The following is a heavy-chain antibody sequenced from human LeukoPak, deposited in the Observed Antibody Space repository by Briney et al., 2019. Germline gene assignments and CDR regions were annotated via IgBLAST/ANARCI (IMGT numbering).Heavy chain of an antibody. D-gene: IGHD3-9*01. Sequence: QPGRSLRLSCAASGFTFSTYALHWVSQAPGKGLEWLAVISYDGTSKSYADSVKGRFTISRDNSKNTLFLQMNSLRPEDTAVYYCARDFGGILTGGDAFDIWGQGTLVSVSS. V-gene: IGHV3-30*04. J-gene: IGHJ3*02. CDR3: ARDFGGILTGGDAFDI. CDR2: ISYDGTSK. CDR1: GFTFSTYA.